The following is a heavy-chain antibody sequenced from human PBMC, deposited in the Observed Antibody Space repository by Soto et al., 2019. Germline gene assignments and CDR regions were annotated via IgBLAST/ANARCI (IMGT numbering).Heavy chain of an antibody. V-gene: IGHV4-59*08. D-gene: IGHD3-3*01. J-gene: IGHJ6*03. CDR2: IYNSGST. CDR1: GDSINSDY. CDR3: ARYLRNGLYYMDV. Sequence: SETLSLTSTVSGDSINSDYWSWVRQPPGKGLEWIGYIYNSGSTNYNPSLKSRVTMSLDPSKNQFSLKLSSVTAADTAVYYCARYLRNGLYYMDVWGEGTTVTVSS.